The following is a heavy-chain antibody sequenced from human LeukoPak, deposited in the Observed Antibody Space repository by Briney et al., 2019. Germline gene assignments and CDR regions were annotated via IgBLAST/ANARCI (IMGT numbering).Heavy chain of an antibody. CDR3: ARRLTQYDCFDP. D-gene: IGHD2-2*01. J-gene: IGHJ5*02. CDR2: TYYRSTWYN. V-gene: IGHV6-1*01. CDR1: GDSVSCNSVT. Sequence: SQTLSLTCAISGDSVSCNSVTWNWTRQSPSRGLEWLGRTYYRSTWYNDYAVSVRGRITVNPDTSKNQFSLRLNSVTPEDTAVYYCARRLTQYDCFDPWGQGILVTVSS.